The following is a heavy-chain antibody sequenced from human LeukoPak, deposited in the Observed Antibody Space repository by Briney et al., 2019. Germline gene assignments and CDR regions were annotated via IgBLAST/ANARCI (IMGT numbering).Heavy chain of an antibody. CDR3: ATGRSCTTCYLPDY. D-gene: IGHD2-2*01. CDR1: GFTFRSYW. V-gene: IGHV3-23*01. J-gene: IGHJ4*02. Sequence: GGSLRLSCAASGFTFRSYWMHWVRQAPGKGLEWVSAISGSGGSTYYADSVKGRFTISRDNSKNTLCLQMNSLRAEDTAVYHCATGRSCTTCYLPDYWGQGTLVTVSS. CDR2: ISGSGGST.